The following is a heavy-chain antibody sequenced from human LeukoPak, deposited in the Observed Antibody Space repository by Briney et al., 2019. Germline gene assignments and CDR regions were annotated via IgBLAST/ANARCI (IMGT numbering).Heavy chain of an antibody. V-gene: IGHV3-66*01. CDR3: ARDDYDRNFDY. Sequence: PGGSLRLSCAASGFTFSSYWMSWVRQAPGKGLEWVSVIYSGGSTYYADSVKGRFTISRDNSKNTLYLQMNSLRAEDTAVYYCARDDYDRNFDYWGQGTLVTVSS. D-gene: IGHD3-22*01. J-gene: IGHJ4*02. CDR1: GFTFSSYW. CDR2: IYSGGST.